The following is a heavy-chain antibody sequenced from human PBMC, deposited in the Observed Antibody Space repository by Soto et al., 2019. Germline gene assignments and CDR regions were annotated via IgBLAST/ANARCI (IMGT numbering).Heavy chain of an antibody. CDR3: ARGLWFGEFPWFDP. CDR2: IYYSRST. J-gene: IGHJ5*02. CDR1: GDPINTYF. D-gene: IGHD3-10*01. Sequence: QVQLQESGPGLVKPSETLSLNCTVSGDPINTYFWSWIRQPPGKGLEWIGYIYYSRSTNYNPSLKSRVTISADTSKNQFSLKLSSVTAADTAVYYCARGLWFGEFPWFDPWGQGTLVTVSS. V-gene: IGHV4-59*01.